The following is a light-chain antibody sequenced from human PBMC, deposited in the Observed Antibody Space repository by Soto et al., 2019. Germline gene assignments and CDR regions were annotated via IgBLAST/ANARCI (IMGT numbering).Light chain of an antibody. J-gene: IGLJ3*02. CDR1: SDDVGGHIF. V-gene: IGLV2-14*01. CDR2: DVS. CDR3: SSYASSDTVV. Sequence: QSALTQPASVSGSPGQTITISCTGTSDDVGGHIFVSWYQQHPGKAPKLIIYDVSNRPSGVSNRFSGSKSGNTASLTISGLQAEDEADYYCSSYASSDTVVFGGGTKLTVL.